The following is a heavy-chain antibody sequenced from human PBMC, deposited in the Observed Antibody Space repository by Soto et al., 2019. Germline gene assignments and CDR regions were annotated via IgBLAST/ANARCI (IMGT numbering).Heavy chain of an antibody. J-gene: IGHJ6*02. Sequence: PSETLSLTCNVSGGSMSSYYWSWIRQPPGKGLEWIGYVYYSGSTNYNPFLKSRVTISVDTSKNQFSLKLSSVTAADTAVYYCARDPAVVTPTYYYYYGMDVWGQGTTVTVSS. CDR1: GGSMSSYY. D-gene: IGHD2-21*02. CDR3: ARDPAVVTPTYYYYYGMDV. CDR2: VYYSGST. V-gene: IGHV4-59*12.